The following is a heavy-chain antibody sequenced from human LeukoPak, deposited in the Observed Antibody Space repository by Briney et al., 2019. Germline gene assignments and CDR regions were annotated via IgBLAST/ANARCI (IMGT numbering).Heavy chain of an antibody. CDR1: GFTFGDYA. J-gene: IGHJ4*02. Sequence: QPGRSLRLSCTASGFTFGDYAMSWVRQAPGKGLEWVGFIRSKAYGGTTEYAASVKGRFTISRDDSKSIAYLQMNSLKTEDTAVYYCTRDSSITGTPFDYWGQGTLVTVSS. CDR2: IRSKAYGGTT. CDR3: TRDSSITGTPFDY. D-gene: IGHD1-20*01. V-gene: IGHV3-49*04.